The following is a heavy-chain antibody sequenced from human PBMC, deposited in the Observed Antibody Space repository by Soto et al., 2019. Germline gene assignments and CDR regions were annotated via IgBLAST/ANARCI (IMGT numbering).Heavy chain of an antibody. D-gene: IGHD4-17*01. CDR2: ISGSGGST. Sequence: GGSLRLSCAASGFTFSSCAMSWVRQAPGKGLEWVSAISGSGGSTYYADSVKGRFTISRDNSKNTLYLQMNSLRAEDTAVYYCAKSSNFYGDYGKFDYWGQGTLVTVS. V-gene: IGHV3-23*01. CDR1: GFTFSSCA. J-gene: IGHJ4*02. CDR3: AKSSNFYGDYGKFDY.